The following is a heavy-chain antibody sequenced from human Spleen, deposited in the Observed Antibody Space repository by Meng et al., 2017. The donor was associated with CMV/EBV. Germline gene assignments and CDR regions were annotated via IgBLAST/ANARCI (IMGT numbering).Heavy chain of an antibody. CDR2: ITIDGIKEDRT. V-gene: IGHV3-74*03. J-gene: IGHJ4*02. Sequence: GGSLRLSCAASGFIVSDYWMHWVRQVPGEGPVWVARITIDGIKEDRTKYADSVEGRFTISRENAKNTVYLQMNSLRPDDTAVYYCARSTPARTDYWVWGQGTLVTVSS. CDR1: GFIVSDYW. D-gene: IGHD2-8*02. CDR3: ARSTPARTDYWV.